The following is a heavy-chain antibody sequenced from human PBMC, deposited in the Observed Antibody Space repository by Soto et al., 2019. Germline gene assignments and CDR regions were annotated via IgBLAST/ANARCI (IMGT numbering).Heavy chain of an antibody. V-gene: IGHV4-34*01. CDR1: GGSFGDFF. CDR2: INHSGST. Sequence: SETLSLTCAVYGGSFGDFFWNWIRQPPGKGLEWIGEINHSGSTNYNPSLKSRVTISVDTSKNQFSLKLSSVTAADTAVYFCASGIVGATASYCYYGMDVWGRGTTVTVSS. D-gene: IGHD1-26*01. J-gene: IGHJ6*02. CDR3: ASGIVGATASYCYYGMDV.